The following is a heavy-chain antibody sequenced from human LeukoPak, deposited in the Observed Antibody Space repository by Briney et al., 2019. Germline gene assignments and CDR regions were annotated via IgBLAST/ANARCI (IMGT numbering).Heavy chain of an antibody. D-gene: IGHD6-19*01. CDR1: GFTFSSYA. V-gene: IGHV3-30-3*01. CDR2: ISYDGSNK. CDR3: SRWQNSSGWGSAFDI. Sequence: GGSLRLSCAASGFTFSSYAMHWVRQAPGKGLEWVAVISYDGSNKYYADFVKGRFTISRDNSKNTLYLQMNSLRAEDTAVYYCSRWQNSSGWGSAFDIWGQGTMVTVSS. J-gene: IGHJ3*02.